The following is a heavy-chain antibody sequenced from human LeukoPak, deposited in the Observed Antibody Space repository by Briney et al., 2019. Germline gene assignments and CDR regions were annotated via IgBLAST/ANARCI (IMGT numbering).Heavy chain of an antibody. V-gene: IGHV3-7*03. J-gene: IGHJ6*04. Sequence: GGSLRLSCAAYGFTFSSYWMSWVRQAPGKGLEWVANIKQDGSEKYYVDSVKGRFTISRDNAKNSLYLQMNSLRAEDTAVYYCARDSQYQLKYYYYGMDVWGKGTTVTVSS. CDR1: GFTFSSYW. CDR2: IKQDGSEK. D-gene: IGHD2-2*01. CDR3: ARDSQYQLKYYYYGMDV.